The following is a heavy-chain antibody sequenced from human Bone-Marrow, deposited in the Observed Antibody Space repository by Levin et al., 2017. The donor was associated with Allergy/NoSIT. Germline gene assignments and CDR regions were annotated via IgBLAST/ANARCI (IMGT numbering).Heavy chain of an antibody. CDR3: ARDIGRGDLLRRSGMDV. CDR1: GFTFSSYG. J-gene: IGHJ6*02. D-gene: IGHD3-10*01. Sequence: GESLKISCAASGFTFSSYGMHWVRQAPGKGLEWVAVIWYDGSNKYYADSVKGRFTISRDNSKNTLYLQMNSLRAEDTAVYYCARDIGRGDLLRRSGMDVWGQGTTVTVSS. CDR2: IWYDGSNK. V-gene: IGHV3-33*01.